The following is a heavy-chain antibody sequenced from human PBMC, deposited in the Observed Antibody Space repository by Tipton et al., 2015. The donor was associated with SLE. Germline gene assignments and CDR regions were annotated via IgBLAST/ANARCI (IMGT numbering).Heavy chain of an antibody. V-gene: IGHV4-30-2*01. CDR1: GGSISSGSYY. CDR2: IYHSGST. J-gene: IGHJ5*02. CDR3: ARYPESNYHWFGP. Sequence: TLSLTCTVSGGSISSGSYYWSWIRQPAGNGLEWIGYIYHSGSTYYNPSLKSRVTISVDTSKNQISLKLSSVTAADTAVYYCARYPESNYHWFGPWGQGALVTLSS. D-gene: IGHD4-11*01.